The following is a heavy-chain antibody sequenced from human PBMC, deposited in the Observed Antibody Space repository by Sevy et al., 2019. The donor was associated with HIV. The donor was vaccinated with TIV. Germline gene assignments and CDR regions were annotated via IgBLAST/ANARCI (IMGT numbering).Heavy chain of an antibody. CDR1: GGTFSSYA. V-gene: IGHV1-69*13. D-gene: IGHD2-2*02. CDR2: IIPIFGTA. J-gene: IGHJ5*02. Sequence: ASVKVSCKASGGTFSSYAISWVRQAPGQGLEWMGGIIPIFGTANYAQMFQGRVTITADESTSTAYMELSSLRSEDTAVYYCARDFGIVPAAISVFDPWGQGTLVTVSS. CDR3: ARDFGIVPAAISVFDP.